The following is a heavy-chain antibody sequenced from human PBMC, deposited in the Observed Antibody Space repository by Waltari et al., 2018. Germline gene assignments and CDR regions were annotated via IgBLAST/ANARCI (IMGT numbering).Heavy chain of an antibody. D-gene: IGHD2-8*02. CDR1: GYTFTSSD. CDR3: ARFPHCTGGVCYSYYYGMDV. Sequence: QVQLVQSGAEVKKPGASVKVSCKASGYTFTSSDINWVRQATGQGLEWMGWMNPNSGNTGYAQKFQGRVTITRNTSISTAYMELSSLRSEDTAVYYCARFPHCTGGVCYSYYYGMDVWGQGTTVTVSS. J-gene: IGHJ6*02. CDR2: MNPNSGNT. V-gene: IGHV1-8*03.